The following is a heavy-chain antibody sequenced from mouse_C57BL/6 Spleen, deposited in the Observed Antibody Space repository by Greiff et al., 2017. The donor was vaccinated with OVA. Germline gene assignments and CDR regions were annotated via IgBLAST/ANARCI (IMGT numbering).Heavy chain of an antibody. D-gene: IGHD1-3*01. V-gene: IGHV1-52*01. Sequence: VQLQQPGAELVRPGSSVKLSCKASGYTFTSYWMHWVKQRPIQGLEWIGNIDPSDSETHYNQKFKDKATLTVDKSSSTAYMQLSSLTSEDSAVYYCARSGLKAWFAYWGQGTLVTVSA. CDR3: ARSGLKAWFAY. CDR2: IDPSDSET. CDR1: GYTFTSYW. J-gene: IGHJ3*01.